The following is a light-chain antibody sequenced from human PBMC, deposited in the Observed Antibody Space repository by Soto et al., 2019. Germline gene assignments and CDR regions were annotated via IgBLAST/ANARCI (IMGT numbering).Light chain of an antibody. CDR3: HQYGSSPYT. J-gene: IGKJ2*01. CDR1: QSVSSSY. CDR2: GAS. Sequence: EIVLTQSPGTLSLSPGERASLSCRASQSVSSSYLAWYQQKPGQAPRLLIYGASSRDTGIPDRFSGSGSGTDFTLTINRLELEDFAVYYCHQYGSSPYTFGQGTKLEI. V-gene: IGKV3-20*01.